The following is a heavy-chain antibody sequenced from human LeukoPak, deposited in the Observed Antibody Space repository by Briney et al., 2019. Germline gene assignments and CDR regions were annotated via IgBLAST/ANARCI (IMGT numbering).Heavy chain of an antibody. J-gene: IGHJ4*02. CDR1: GLTFSSYA. Sequence: PGGSLRLSCAASGLTFSSYAMSWVRQAPGKGLEWVSAISGSGAGTYYADSVKGRFTISRDNSKNTLYLQMNSLRAEDTAVYYCAKSSGYSYVYFPYWGQGTLVTVSS. D-gene: IGHD5-18*01. CDR2: ISGSGAGT. CDR3: AKSSGYSYVYFPY. V-gene: IGHV3-23*01.